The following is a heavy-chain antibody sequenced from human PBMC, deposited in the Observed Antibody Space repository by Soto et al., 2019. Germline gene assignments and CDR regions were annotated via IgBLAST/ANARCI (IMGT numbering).Heavy chain of an antibody. D-gene: IGHD3-22*01. CDR3: ARASYYYDSSGYYLDY. CDR1: GFSLSTSGMC. Sequence: SGPTLVNPTRTLTLTCTFSGFSLSTSGMCVSWIRQPPGKALEWLALIDWDDDKYYSTSLKTRLTISKDTSKNQVVLTMTNMDPVDTATYYCARASYYYDSSGYYLDYWGQGTLVTVVS. V-gene: IGHV2-70*01. CDR2: IDWDDDK. J-gene: IGHJ4*02.